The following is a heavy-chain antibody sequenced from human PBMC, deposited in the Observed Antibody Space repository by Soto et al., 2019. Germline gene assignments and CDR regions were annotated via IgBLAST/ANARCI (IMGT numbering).Heavy chain of an antibody. D-gene: IGHD6-6*01. CDR2: ISHSGATI. CDR1: GFQFSSYE. Sequence: PGGSLRLSCAASGFQFSSYEMNWVRQAPGKGLEWVAHISHSGATIFYTDSVKGRFTISRDNTNNSLSLQMNSLRADDTAIYYCARGAFWYTTSTTDDAFDVWGQGTVVTFSS. V-gene: IGHV3-48*03. J-gene: IGHJ3*01. CDR3: ARGAFWYTTSTTDDAFDV.